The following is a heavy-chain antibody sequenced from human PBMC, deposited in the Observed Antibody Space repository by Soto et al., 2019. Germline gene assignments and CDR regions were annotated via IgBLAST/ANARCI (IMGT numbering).Heavy chain of an antibody. CDR3: ARGLPGYYGKDV. D-gene: IGHD4-17*01. CDR1: GFTFSNYW. V-gene: IGHV3-74*01. Sequence: EVQLVESGGGLVQPGGSLRLSCAASGFTFSNYWIHWVRQAPGKGLVWVSRIKGDGSRIDYADSVKGRFIISRDNAKNTVDVQMNSLGDEDAAVYYCARGLPGYYGKDVWGQGTTVTVSS. J-gene: IGHJ6*01. CDR2: IKGDGSRI.